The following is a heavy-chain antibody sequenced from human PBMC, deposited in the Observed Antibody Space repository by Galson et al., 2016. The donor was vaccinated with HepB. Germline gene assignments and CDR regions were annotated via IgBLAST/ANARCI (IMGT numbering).Heavy chain of an antibody. Sequence: PALVKPTQTLTLTCTFSGFSLSTSAVGVGWIRQPPGKALEWLALIYWNNDKRYSPSLKSRLTITKDTSKKQVFLIMTNMDPVDTATYHCVHAYHKYCSRTTCYTIFDYGGQGTLVTVSS. V-gene: IGHV2-5*01. CDR2: IYWNNDK. D-gene: IGHD2-2*02. CDR3: VHAYHKYCSRTTCYTIFDY. CDR1: GFSLSTSAVG. J-gene: IGHJ4*02.